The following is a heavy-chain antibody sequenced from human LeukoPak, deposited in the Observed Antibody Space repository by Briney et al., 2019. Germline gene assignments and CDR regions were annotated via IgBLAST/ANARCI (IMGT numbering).Heavy chain of an antibody. CDR2: IYYSGST. D-gene: IGHD5-18*01. CDR3: ARDASRIQLCAL. V-gene: IGHV4-39*07. J-gene: IGHJ4*02. Sequence: SETLSLTCTVSGGSITSSSYYWGWIRQPPGKGLEWSVSIYYSGSTHYSPSLNSPFTISVDMSKNQFSLKLSSVTAADAAIYYCARDASRIQLCALWGQGTLVTVSS. CDR1: GGSITSSSYY.